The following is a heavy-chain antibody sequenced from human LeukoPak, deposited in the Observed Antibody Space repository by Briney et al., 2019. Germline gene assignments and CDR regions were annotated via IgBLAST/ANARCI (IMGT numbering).Heavy chain of an antibody. D-gene: IGHD1-26*01. CDR2: IIPIFGTA. J-gene: IGHJ5*02. CDR3: ASPAVGATTDNWFDP. V-gene: IGHV1-69*13. Sequence: GASVKVSCKASGYTFTSYGISWVRQAPGQGLEWMGGIIPIFGTANYAQKFQGRVTITADESTSTAYMELSSLRSEDTAVYYCASPAVGATTDNWFDPWGQGTLVTVSS. CDR1: GYTFTSYG.